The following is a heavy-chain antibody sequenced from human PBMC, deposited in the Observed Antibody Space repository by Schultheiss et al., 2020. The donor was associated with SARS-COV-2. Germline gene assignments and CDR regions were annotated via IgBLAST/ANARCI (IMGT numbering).Heavy chain of an antibody. V-gene: IGHV4-59*01. CDR2: IYYSGST. D-gene: IGHD7-27*01. CDR3: ARDFMGIGYFDF. J-gene: IGHJ4*02. Sequence: SETLSLTCTVSGGSISSYYWSWIRQPPGKGLEWIGYIYYSGSTNYNPSLKSRVTISLDTSKNKFSLKLSSVTAADTAVYYCARDFMGIGYFDFWGQGTLVTVSS. CDR1: GGSISSYY.